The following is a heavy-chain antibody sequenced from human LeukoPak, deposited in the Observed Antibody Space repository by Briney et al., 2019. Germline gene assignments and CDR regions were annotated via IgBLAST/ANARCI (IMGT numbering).Heavy chain of an antibody. CDR1: GYIFTDYY. CDR2: IDPNSGGT. CDR3: ARSRTPFYYYGMHV. Sequence: GASVKVSCKASGYIFTDYYIHWIRQAPGQGLERMGWIDPNSGGTHHAPNFQGRATMTRDTSGSTVYMDLSRLRSADTAIYYCARSRTPFYYYGMHVWGLGTSVTVSS. V-gene: IGHV1-2*02. D-gene: IGHD1-1*01. J-gene: IGHJ6*02.